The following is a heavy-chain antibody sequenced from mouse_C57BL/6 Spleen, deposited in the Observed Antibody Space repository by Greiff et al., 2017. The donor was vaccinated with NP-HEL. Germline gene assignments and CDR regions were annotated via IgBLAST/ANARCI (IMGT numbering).Heavy chain of an antibody. CDR3: TTMVTTGDFDY. CDR2: IRLKSDNYAT. J-gene: IGHJ2*01. CDR1: GFTFSNYW. V-gene: IGHV6-3*01. Sequence: EVMLVESGGGLVQPGGSMKLSCVASGFTFSNYWMNWVRQSPEKGLEWVAQIRLKSDNYATHYAESVKGRFTISRDDSKSSVYLQMNNLRAEDTGIYYCTTMVTTGDFDYWGQGTTLTVSS. D-gene: IGHD2-2*01.